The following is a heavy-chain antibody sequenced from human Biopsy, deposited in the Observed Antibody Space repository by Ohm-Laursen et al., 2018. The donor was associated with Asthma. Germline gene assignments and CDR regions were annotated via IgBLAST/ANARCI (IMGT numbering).Heavy chain of an antibody. CDR1: GFTFSSYG. Sequence: SLRLSCAASGFTFSSYGMHWVRQAPGKGLEWVAVGGSYYDGGLKYYADSVNGRFTVSRDDSKNTLYLQMNSLRPDDTAVYYCARDVMEWYLPAFDFWGQGTLVTVSS. J-gene: IGHJ4*02. V-gene: IGHV3-30*19. CDR2: GGSYYDGGLK. D-gene: IGHD3-3*01. CDR3: ARDVMEWYLPAFDF.